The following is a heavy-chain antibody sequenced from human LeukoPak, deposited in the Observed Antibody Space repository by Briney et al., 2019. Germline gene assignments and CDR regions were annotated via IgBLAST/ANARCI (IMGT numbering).Heavy chain of an antibody. CDR3: ARVDVGSTYFDY. CDR1: GXTFSSYG. V-gene: IGHV3-30*03. J-gene: IGHJ4*02. Sequence: GGSLRLSWAASGXTFSSYGVHWVRQAPGKGLEWVAVISYDGSNKYYADSVKGRFTISRDNSKNTLYLQMNSLRAEDTAVYYCARVDVGSTYFDYWGQGTLVTVSS. CDR2: ISYDGSNK. D-gene: IGHD1-26*01.